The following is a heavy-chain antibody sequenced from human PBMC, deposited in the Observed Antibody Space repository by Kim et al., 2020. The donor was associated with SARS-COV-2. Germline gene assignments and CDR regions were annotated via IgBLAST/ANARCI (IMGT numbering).Heavy chain of an antibody. V-gene: IGHV4-34*01. J-gene: IGHJ4*02. D-gene: IGHD3-10*01. CDR3: ARALLWFGKYYFDY. CDR1: GGSFSGYY. Sequence: SETLSLTCAVYGGSFSGYYWSWIRQPPGKGLEWIGEINHSGSTNYNPSLKSRVTISVDTSKNQFSLKLSSVTAADTAVYYCARALLWFGKYYFDYWGQGTLVTVSS. CDR2: INHSGST.